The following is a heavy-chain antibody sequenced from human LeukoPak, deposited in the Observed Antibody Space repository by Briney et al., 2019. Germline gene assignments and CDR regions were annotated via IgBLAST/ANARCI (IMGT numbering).Heavy chain of an antibody. D-gene: IGHD2-2*01. CDR3: ARVPPGDIVVVPAHLDD. CDR2: MNPNSGNT. J-gene: IGHJ4*02. Sequence: ASVKVSCKASGYTFTSYDINWVRQATGQGLEWMGWMNPNSGNTGYAQKFQGRVTMTRNTSISTAYMGLSSLRSEDTAVYYCARVPPGDIVVVPAHLDDWGQGTLVTVSS. V-gene: IGHV1-8*01. CDR1: GYTFTSYD.